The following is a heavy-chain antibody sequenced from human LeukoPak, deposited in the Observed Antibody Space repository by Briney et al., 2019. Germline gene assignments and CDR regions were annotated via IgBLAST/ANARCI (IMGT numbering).Heavy chain of an antibody. J-gene: IGHJ5*02. CDR3: AREGPTYWFDP. D-gene: IGHD2-21*01. CDR1: GGSFSGYY. V-gene: IGHV4-34*01. CDR2: INHSGST. Sequence: SETLSLTCAVYGGSFSGYYWSWIRQPPGKGLEWIGEINHSGSTNYNPSLKSRVTISVDTSKNQFSLKLSSVTAADTAVYYCAREGPTYWFDPWGQGTLVTVSS.